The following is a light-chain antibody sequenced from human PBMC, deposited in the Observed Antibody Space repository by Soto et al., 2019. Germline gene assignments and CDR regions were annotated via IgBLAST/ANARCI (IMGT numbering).Light chain of an antibody. CDR2: GAS. V-gene: IGKV3-15*01. CDR3: QQYNNGPRT. Sequence: ERVMTQSPVTLSVSPGERATLSCRASQSVNSNLAWYQQKPGQAPRLLIYGASTRATGIPARFSGSGSGTEFTLTISSLQSEDFAVYYCQQYNNGPRTFGQGTTVEIK. CDR1: QSVNSN. J-gene: IGKJ1*01.